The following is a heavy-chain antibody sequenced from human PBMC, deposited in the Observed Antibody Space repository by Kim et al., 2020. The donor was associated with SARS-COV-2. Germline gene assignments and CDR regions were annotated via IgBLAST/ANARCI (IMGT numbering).Heavy chain of an antibody. CDR1: GFTFSNYD. CDR3: AKKVVGAVANDLYFDQ. J-gene: IGHJ4*02. V-gene: IGHV3-23*01. CDR2: ISGSGGNT. D-gene: IGHD1-26*01. Sequence: GGSLRLSCAASGFTFSNYDMSWVRQGPGKGLEWVSGISGSGGNTFYADSVRGRFTISRDNSKSTLYLQMNSLRGEDTAVYYCAKKVVGAVANDLYFDQWGQGTLVTVSS.